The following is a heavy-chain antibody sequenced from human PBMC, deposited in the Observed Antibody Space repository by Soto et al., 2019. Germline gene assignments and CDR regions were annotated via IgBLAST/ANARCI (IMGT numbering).Heavy chain of an antibody. D-gene: IGHD6-19*01. CDR1: GGSISSYY. Sequence: QVQLQESGPGLVKPSETLSLTCTVSGGSISSYYWSWIRQPPGKGLEWIGYTYYSGSTNYNPSLKSRVTISVDTSKNQFSLKLSSVTAADTAVYYCARLFSGWVDYWGQGTLVTVSS. V-gene: IGHV4-59*08. CDR3: ARLFSGWVDY. CDR2: TYYSGST. J-gene: IGHJ4*02.